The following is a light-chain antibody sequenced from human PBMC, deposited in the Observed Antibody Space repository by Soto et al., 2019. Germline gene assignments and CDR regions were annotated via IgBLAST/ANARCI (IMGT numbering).Light chain of an antibody. CDR2: KAS. J-gene: IGKJ1*01. CDR3: QQYNSYSPWT. CDR1: QSITTW. V-gene: IGKV1-5*03. Sequence: DIQMTQSPSTLSASVGDRVTISCRASQSITTWLAWYQQKPGKAPKLLIYKASILESGVPSRFSCSGSGTEFTLNISSLQTDDFATYYCQQYNSYSPWTFGQGTKVEIK.